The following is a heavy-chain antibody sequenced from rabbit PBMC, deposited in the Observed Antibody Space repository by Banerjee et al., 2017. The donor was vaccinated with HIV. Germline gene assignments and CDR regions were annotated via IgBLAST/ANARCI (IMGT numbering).Heavy chain of an antibody. CDR1: GFDFISNA. D-gene: IGHD1-1*01. V-gene: IGHV1S40*01. CDR2: IYSGSSGRP. J-gene: IGHJ4*01. Sequence: QSLEESGGDLVKPGASLTLTCTASGFDFISNAMCWVRQAPGKGLEWIACIYSGSSGRPYYASWAKGRFTISKASSTTVTLQMTSLTAADTATYFCARVNAGSSGYPYYFNLWGPGTLVTVS. CDR3: ARVNAGSSGYPYYFNL.